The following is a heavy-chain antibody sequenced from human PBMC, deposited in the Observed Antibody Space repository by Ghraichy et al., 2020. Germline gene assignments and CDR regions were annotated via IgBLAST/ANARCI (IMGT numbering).Heavy chain of an antibody. D-gene: IGHD5-24*01. CDR2: LDAGGGST. Sequence: GGSLRLSCAASGFTFSIHWMHWVRQAPGKGLVWVSRLDAGGGSTNYAGSVKGRFTISRDNAKSTLYLQINSLRAEDTAVYYCARGATSYYNHMDVWGKGTTVTISS. CDR1: GFTFSIHW. J-gene: IGHJ6*03. V-gene: IGHV3-74*01. CDR3: ARGATSYYNHMDV.